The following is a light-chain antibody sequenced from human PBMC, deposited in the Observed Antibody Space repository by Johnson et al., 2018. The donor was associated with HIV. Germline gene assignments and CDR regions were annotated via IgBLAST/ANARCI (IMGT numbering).Light chain of an antibody. V-gene: IGLV1-51*02. Sequence: QSVLTQPPSVSAAPGQRVTISCSGSSSNIGSNYVSWYQQFPGAAPKLLIYEDNKRPSGIPDRFSGSKSGTSATLGITGLQTGDEADYYCGTWDNSLSAGGVFGTGTKVTGL. CDR3: GTWDNSLSAGGV. CDR1: SSNIGSNY. CDR2: EDN. J-gene: IGLJ1*01.